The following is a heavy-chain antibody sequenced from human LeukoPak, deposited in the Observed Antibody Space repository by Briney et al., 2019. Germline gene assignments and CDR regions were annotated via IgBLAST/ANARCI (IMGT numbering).Heavy chain of an antibody. Sequence: ASVKVSCKASGYTFTGYYMHWVRQAPGQGLEWMGWINPNSGGTNYAQKFQGRVTMTRVTSISTAYMELSRLRSDDTAVYYCARESSRYSYGSDYWGQGTLVTVSS. CDR2: INPNSGGT. V-gene: IGHV1-2*02. D-gene: IGHD5-18*01. CDR1: GYTFTGYY. CDR3: ARESSRYSYGSDY. J-gene: IGHJ4*02.